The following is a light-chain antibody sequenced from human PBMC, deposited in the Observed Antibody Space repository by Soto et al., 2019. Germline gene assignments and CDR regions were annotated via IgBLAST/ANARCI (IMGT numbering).Light chain of an antibody. J-gene: IGLJ2*01. CDR1: SSDVGGYNY. CDR3: SSYTSSSTLVV. V-gene: IGLV2-14*01. Sequence: QSALTQHASVSGSPGQSITISCTGTSSDVGGYNYVSWYQQHPGKAPKLMIYEVSNRPSGVSNRFSGSKSGNTASLTISGLQAEDEADYYCSSYTSSSTLVVFGEGTQLTVL. CDR2: EVS.